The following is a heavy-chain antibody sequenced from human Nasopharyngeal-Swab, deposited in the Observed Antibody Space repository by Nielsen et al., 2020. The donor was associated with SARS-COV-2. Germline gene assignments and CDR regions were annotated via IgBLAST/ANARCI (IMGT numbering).Heavy chain of an antibody. CDR3: ARGGVYYYGMDV. CDR1: GDSVSNNDAT. V-gene: IGHV6-1*01. CDR2: TYYRSKWKS. J-gene: IGHJ6*02. Sequence: SQTLSLTCVISGDSVSNNDATWNWIRQSPSRGLEWLGRTYYRSKWKSDYAVSVTSRLTINPDTSKNQFSLQLSSVTPEDTAIYYCARGGVYYYGMDVWGQGTTVTVSS. D-gene: IGHD6-25*01.